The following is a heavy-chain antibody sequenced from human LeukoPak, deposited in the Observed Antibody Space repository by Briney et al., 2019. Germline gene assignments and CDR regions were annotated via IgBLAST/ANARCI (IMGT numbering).Heavy chain of an antibody. CDR2: IYHSGST. Sequence: ETLSLTCTASGYSISSACYWGWIRQPPGKGLEWIGSIYHSGSTYYNPSLKSRVTISVDTSKNQFSLKLSSVTAADTAVYYCASDSGSFLGGDYWGQGTLVTVSS. D-gene: IGHD1-26*01. CDR3: ASDSGSFLGGDY. J-gene: IGHJ4*02. V-gene: IGHV4-38-2*02. CDR1: GYSISSACY.